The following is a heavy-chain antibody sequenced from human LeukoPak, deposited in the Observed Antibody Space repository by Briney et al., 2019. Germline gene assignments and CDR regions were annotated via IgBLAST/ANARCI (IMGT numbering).Heavy chain of an antibody. D-gene: IGHD6-6*01. Sequence: SETLSLTCTVSGGSISSYYWSWIRQPPGKGLEWIGYIYYSGSTNYNPSLKSRVTISVDTSKNQFSLKLSSVTAADTAMYYCARMGYSSSSFDYWGQGTLVTVSS. J-gene: IGHJ4*02. CDR2: IYYSGST. V-gene: IGHV4-59*01. CDR3: ARMGYSSSSFDY. CDR1: GGSISSYY.